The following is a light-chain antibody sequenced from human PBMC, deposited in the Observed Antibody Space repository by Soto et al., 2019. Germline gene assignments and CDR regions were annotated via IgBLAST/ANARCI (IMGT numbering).Light chain of an antibody. CDR1: QSVSSN. Sequence: EIGMTQSPATLSVSPGERATLSCRASQSVSSNLAWYQQKPGQAPRLLIYGASTRATGIPARFSGSGSGTEFNLTISSRQCEDFAVYYCQQYNNWPLPFGGGTKVEIK. CDR3: QQYNNWPLP. J-gene: IGKJ4*01. V-gene: IGKV3-15*01. CDR2: GAS.